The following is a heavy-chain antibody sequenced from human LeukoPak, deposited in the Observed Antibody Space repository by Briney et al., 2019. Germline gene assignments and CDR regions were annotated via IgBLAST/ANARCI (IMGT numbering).Heavy chain of an antibody. J-gene: IGHJ4*02. CDR2: IYTSGST. D-gene: IGHD5-18*01. Sequence: SETLSLTCTVSGGSISSYYWSWIRQPAGKGLEWIGRIYTSGSTNYNPSLKSRVTISVDTSKNQFSLKLSSVTAADTAVYSCANLYSYGGGLDYWGQGTLVTVSS. CDR3: ANLYSYGGGLDY. V-gene: IGHV4-4*07. CDR1: GGSISSYY.